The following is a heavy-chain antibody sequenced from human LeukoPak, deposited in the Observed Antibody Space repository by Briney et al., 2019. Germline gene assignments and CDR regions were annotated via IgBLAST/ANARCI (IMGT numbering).Heavy chain of an antibody. CDR1: GFSFSRYW. V-gene: IGHV3-7*01. CDR2: IKQYGSEK. CDR3: AREGNGGHSNDAFDI. D-gene: IGHD4-23*01. J-gene: IGHJ3*02. Sequence: GGSLRLSCAASGFSFSRYWMTWVRQPPGKGLEWVANIKQYGSEKYYVDSVKGRFTISRDNAKNSLFLQMNSLRAEDTAVYYCAREGNGGHSNDAFDIWGQGTMVTVSS.